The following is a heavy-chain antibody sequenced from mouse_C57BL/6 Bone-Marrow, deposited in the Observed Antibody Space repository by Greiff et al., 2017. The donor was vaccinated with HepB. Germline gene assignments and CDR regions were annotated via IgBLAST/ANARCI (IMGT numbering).Heavy chain of an antibody. D-gene: IGHD3-2*02. CDR3: AREETAQASYYFDY. V-gene: IGHV1-69*01. J-gene: IGHJ2*01. CDR1: GHTFTSYW. CDR2: IDPSDSYT. Sequence: QVQLQQPGAELVMPGASVKLSCKASGHTFTSYWMNWVKQRPGQGLEWIGEIDPSDSYTNYNQKFKGKSTLTVDKSSSTAYMQLSSLTSEDSAVYYCAREETAQASYYFDYWGQGTTLTVSS.